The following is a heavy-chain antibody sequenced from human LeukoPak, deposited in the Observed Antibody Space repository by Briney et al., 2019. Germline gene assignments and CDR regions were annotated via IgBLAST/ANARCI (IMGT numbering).Heavy chain of an antibody. D-gene: IGHD3-16*02. J-gene: IGHJ5*02. CDR3: ARTLGDYVWGGYRLRRFDP. CDR2: INPNSGGT. Sequence: EASVKVSCKASGYTFTGYYMHWVRQAPGQGLEWMGWINPNSGGTNYAQKLQGRVTMTTDTSTSTAYMELRSLRSDDTAVYYCARTLGDYVWGGYRLRRFDPWGRGTLVTVSS. V-gene: IGHV1-2*02. CDR1: GYTFTGYY.